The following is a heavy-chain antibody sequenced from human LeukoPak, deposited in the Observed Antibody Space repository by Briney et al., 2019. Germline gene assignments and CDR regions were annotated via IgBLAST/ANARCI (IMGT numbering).Heavy chain of an antibody. CDR2: INADGSGT. J-gene: IGHJ4*02. D-gene: IGHD1-1*01. V-gene: IGHV3-74*01. Sequence: GGSLRLSCEGSGFTFSSYWMHWVRQAPGKGLVWVSRINADGSGTTYADAVKGRFTISRDNRKNTQYLQMNSLRSEDTAVYYCVREDNWNTFDYWGRGTLVTVSS. CDR1: GFTFSSYW. CDR3: VREDNWNTFDY.